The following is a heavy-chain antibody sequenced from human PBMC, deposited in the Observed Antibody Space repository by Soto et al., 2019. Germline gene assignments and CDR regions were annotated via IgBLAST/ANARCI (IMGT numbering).Heavy chain of an antibody. V-gene: IGHV3-23*01. D-gene: IGHD6-19*01. Sequence: EVQLLESGGGLVQPGGSLRLSCAASGFTFSSYAMTWVRQAPGKGLEWVSVISGSGGSTYYADSVKGRFTISRDNSKKKLYLQMNSLRAEDTAVYYCARRSRGWYFDYWGQGTLVTVSS. CDR3: ARRSRGWYFDY. CDR1: GFTFSSYA. J-gene: IGHJ4*02. CDR2: ISGSGGST.